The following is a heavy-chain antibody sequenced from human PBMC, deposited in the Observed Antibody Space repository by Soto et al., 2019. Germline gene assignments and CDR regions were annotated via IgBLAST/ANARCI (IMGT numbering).Heavy chain of an antibody. CDR1: GFTFSSYG. J-gene: IGHJ4*02. CDR3: ARDFTMVRGVIIGPNY. D-gene: IGHD3-10*01. V-gene: IGHV3-33*01. CDR2: IWYDGSNK. Sequence: GGSLRLSCAASGFTFSSYGMHWVRQAPGKGLEWVAVIWYDGSNKYYADSVKGRFTISRDNSKNTLYLQMNSLRAEDTAVYYCARDFTMVRGVIIGPNYWGQGTLVTV.